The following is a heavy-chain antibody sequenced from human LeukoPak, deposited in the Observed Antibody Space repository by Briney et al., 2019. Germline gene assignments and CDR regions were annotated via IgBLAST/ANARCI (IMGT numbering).Heavy chain of an antibody. V-gene: IGHV3-74*01. J-gene: IGHJ3*02. CDR1: GFTFSTYW. CDR2: IQYDGSTT. D-gene: IGHD2-15*01. Sequence: GGSLRLSCAASGFTFSTYWMHWVRQAPGKGLVWVARIQYDGSTTSYADSVKGRFTISRDNAKKTLYVQMNSLRAEDRAVYYCARALVAGVTLNALDIWGQGTMVTVSS. CDR3: ARALVAGVTLNALDI.